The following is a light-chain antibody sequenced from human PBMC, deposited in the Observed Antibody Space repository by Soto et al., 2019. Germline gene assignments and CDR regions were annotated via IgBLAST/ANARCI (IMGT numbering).Light chain of an antibody. Sequence: EIVLTQSPGTLSLSPGEGATLSCRASQSVSSSYLAWYQQKPGQAPRLLIYDASSRDTGIPDRFSGGGSGTDFTLTISRLEPEDFAVYYCQQYDNSPWTFGQGTKVEIK. CDR2: DAS. CDR3: QQYDNSPWT. J-gene: IGKJ1*01. V-gene: IGKV3-20*01. CDR1: QSVSSSY.